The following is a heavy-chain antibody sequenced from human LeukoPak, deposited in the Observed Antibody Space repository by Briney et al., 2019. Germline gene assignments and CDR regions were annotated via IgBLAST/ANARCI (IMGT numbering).Heavy chain of an antibody. CDR1: GFTFSGCP. D-gene: IGHD2-21*02. V-gene: IGHV3-23*01. J-gene: IGHJ4*02. CDR3: ARGPNFMEVTRYYFDY. Sequence: GGSLRLSCAASGFTFSGCPMTWVRQAPGKGLEWVSSIGGRGGTTYYADSVKGRFSISRDNSKNTLYLQLNSLRAEDTAVYYCARGPNFMEVTRYYFDYWGQGTLVTVSS. CDR2: IGGRGGTT.